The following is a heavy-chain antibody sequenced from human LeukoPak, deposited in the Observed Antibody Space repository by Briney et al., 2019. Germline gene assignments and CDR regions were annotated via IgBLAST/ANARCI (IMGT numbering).Heavy chain of an antibody. J-gene: IGHJ4*02. CDR1: GFTFSSYA. V-gene: IGHV3-23*01. CDR3: AKDLLPADQWLVPDYFDY. CDR2: ISGSGGST. Sequence: PGGSLRLSCAASGFTFSSYAMSWVRQAPGKGLEWVSAISGSGGSTYYADSVKGRFTISRDNSKNTLYLQMNSLRAEDTAVYYCAKDLLPADQWLVPDYFDYWGQGTLVTVSS. D-gene: IGHD6-19*01.